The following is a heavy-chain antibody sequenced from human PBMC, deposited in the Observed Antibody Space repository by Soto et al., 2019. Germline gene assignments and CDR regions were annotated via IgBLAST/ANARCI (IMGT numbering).Heavy chain of an antibody. CDR1: GGTFSSYA. Sequence: QVQLVQSGAEGKKPGSSVKVSCKASGGTFSSYAISWVRQAPGQGLEWMGGIIPIVGTANYAQKCQGRVTITADESKGTAYMEQCSLRSEDTAVYDCAREGDYDGSGVPLREQNCYYGMDVWGQGTTVTVSS. J-gene: IGHJ6*02. V-gene: IGHV1-69*01. D-gene: IGHD3-10*01. CDR3: AREGDYDGSGVPLREQNCYYGMDV. CDR2: IIPIVGTA.